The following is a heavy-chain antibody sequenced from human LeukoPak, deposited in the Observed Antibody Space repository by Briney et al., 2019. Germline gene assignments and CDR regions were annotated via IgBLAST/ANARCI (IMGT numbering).Heavy chain of an antibody. D-gene: IGHD5-12*01. CDR3: AKDYVSYNGIYDPLDI. Sequence: GGSLRLSCVASGIIFSDYAMSWVRQTPGKGLEWISVIGGDVNSIYYADSVKGRFTISRDNTKNTIYLQMNSLRAEDTAMYYCAKDYVSYNGIYDPLDIWGQGTMVTVSS. V-gene: IGHV3-23*01. CDR2: IGGDVNSI. CDR1: GIIFSDYA. J-gene: IGHJ3*02.